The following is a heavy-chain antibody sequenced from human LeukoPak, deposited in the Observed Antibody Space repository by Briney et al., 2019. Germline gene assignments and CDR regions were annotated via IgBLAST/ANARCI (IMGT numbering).Heavy chain of an antibody. CDR1: GGSISSGSYD. D-gene: IGHD6-19*01. CDR3: ARDNGKSSGWYGVDY. Sequence: SETLSLTCTVSGGSISSGSYDSSWIRQPAGKGLEWIGRIYTSGSTNYNPSLKSRVTISVDTSKNQFSLKLSSVTAADTAVYYCARDNGKSSGWYGVDYWGQGTLVTVSS. CDR2: IYTSGST. J-gene: IGHJ4*02. V-gene: IGHV4-61*02.